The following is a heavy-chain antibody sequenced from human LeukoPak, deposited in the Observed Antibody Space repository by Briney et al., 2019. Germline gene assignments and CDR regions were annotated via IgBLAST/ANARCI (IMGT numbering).Heavy chain of an antibody. J-gene: IGHJ3*02. CDR3: ARDPLNGALDI. CDR1: GFGFSASW. V-gene: IGHV3-7*01. CDR2: MSPDGSAI. Sequence: GGSLRLSCTASGFGFSASWMSWVRQLPGKGLEWLADMSPDGSAIGYVGSVKGRFTVSRDNAKNSLYLQMDGLRAEDTAVYYCARDPLNGALDIWGQGTLVTVSS.